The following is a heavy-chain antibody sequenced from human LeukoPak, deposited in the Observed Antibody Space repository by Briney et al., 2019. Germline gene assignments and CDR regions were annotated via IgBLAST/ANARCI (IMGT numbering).Heavy chain of an antibody. Sequence: SETLSLTCAVYGGSFSGYYWSWIRQPPGKGLEWIGEINHSGSTNYNPSLKSRVTISVDTSKNQFSLKLSSVTAADTAVYYCARDRRNGDYARYFDLWGRGTLVTVSS. CDR2: INHSGST. J-gene: IGHJ2*01. CDR1: GGSFSGYY. V-gene: IGHV4-34*01. D-gene: IGHD4-17*01. CDR3: ARDRRNGDYARYFDL.